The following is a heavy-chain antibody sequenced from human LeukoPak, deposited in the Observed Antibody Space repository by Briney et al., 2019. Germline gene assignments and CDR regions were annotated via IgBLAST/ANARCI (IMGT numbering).Heavy chain of an antibody. V-gene: IGHV4-61*02. CDR1: GGSISSGSYY. CDR2: IYTSGST. J-gene: IGHJ4*02. CDR3: AAVEDAAYYYDSSGYYYRF. D-gene: IGHD3-22*01. Sequence: SETLALTRTVSGGSISSGSYYWSWIRQPAGKGLEWIGRIYTSGSTNYNPSLKSRVTISVDTSKNQFSLKLSSVTAADTAVYYCAAVEDAAYYYDSSGYYYRFWGQGTLVTVSS.